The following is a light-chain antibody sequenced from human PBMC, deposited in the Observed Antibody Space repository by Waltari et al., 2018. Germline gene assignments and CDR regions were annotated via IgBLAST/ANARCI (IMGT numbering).Light chain of an antibody. Sequence: QSALTQPAPVSGSPGQSITISCTGTSSDVGSYNLVSWYQQHPGKAPKLMIYEGSKWPSGVSDRFSGSKSGNTASLTISGLQAEDEADYYCCSYAGSSTVVFGGGTKLTVL. V-gene: IGLV2-23*01. CDR2: EGS. CDR3: CSYAGSSTVV. J-gene: IGLJ2*01. CDR1: SSDVGSYNL.